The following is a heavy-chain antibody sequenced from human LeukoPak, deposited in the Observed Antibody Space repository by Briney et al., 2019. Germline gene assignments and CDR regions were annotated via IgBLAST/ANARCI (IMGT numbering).Heavy chain of an antibody. D-gene: IGHD2-15*01. CDR1: GFTFSSYW. CDR2: IKQDGSEK. CDR3: ARDQASAADIFDY. Sequence: GGSLRLSCAAPGFTFSSYWMSWVRQAPGKGLEWVANIKQDGSEKYYVDSVKGRFTISRDNAKNSLYLQMNSLRAEDTAVYYCARDQASAADIFDYWGQGTLVTVSS. V-gene: IGHV3-7*01. J-gene: IGHJ4*02.